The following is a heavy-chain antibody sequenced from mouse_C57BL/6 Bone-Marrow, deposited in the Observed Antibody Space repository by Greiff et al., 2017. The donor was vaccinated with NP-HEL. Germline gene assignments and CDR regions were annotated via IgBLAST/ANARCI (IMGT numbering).Heavy chain of an antibody. CDR2: IYPRSGNT. CDR1: GYTFTSCG. CDR3: AREETTVVATDYAMDY. J-gene: IGHJ4*01. D-gene: IGHD1-1*01. Sequence: QVQLQQSGAELARPGASVKLSCKASGYTFTSCGISWVKQRTGQGLEWIGEIYPRSGNTYYNEKFKGKATLTADKSSSTAYMELRSLTSEDSAVYFCAREETTVVATDYAMDYWGQGTSVTVSS. V-gene: IGHV1-81*01.